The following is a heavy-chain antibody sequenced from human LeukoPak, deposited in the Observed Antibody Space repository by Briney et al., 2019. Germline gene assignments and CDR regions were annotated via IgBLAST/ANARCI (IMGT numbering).Heavy chain of an antibody. V-gene: IGHV4-39*01. CDR3: ASHLLRYCSSTSCFRGYSYGSAFDY. CDR2: MYYSGST. CDR1: GGSLSSSSYY. J-gene: IGHJ4*02. Sequence: SETLSLTCTVSGGSLSSSSYYWGWIRQPPGKGLEWIGSMYYSGSTYYNPSLKSRVTISVDTSKNQFSLKLSSATSADTAVYYCASHLLRYCSSTSCFRGYSYGSAFDYWGQGTLVTVSS. D-gene: IGHD2-2*01.